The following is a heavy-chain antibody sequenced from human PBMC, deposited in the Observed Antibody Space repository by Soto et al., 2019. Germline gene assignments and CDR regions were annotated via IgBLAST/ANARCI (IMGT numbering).Heavy chain of an antibody. J-gene: IGHJ4*02. Sequence: QVQLVESGGGVVQPGRSLRLSCAASGFTFSTYAMHWVRQAPGKGLEWVTMISYDGSNKYYADSVKGRFTISRDNSKNTLYLQMNSLRAEDTAVYYCARDRGGSSYDMSFDYWGQGTLVTVSS. CDR1: GFTFSTYA. D-gene: IGHD5-18*01. V-gene: IGHV3-30-3*01. CDR2: ISYDGSNK. CDR3: ARDRGGSSYDMSFDY.